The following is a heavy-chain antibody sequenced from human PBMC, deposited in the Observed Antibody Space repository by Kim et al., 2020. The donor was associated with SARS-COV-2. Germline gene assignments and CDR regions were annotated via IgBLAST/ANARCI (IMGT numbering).Heavy chain of an antibody. CDR3: AMGHYDSSVSDY. D-gene: IGHD3-22*01. J-gene: IGHJ4*02. V-gene: IGHV1-69*13. Sequence: SVKVSCKASGGTFSSYAISWVRQAPGQGLEWMGGIIPIFGTANYAQKFQGRVTITADESTSTAYMELSSLRSEDTAVYYCAMGHYDSSVSDYWGQGTLVTVSS. CDR1: GGTFSSYA. CDR2: IIPIFGTA.